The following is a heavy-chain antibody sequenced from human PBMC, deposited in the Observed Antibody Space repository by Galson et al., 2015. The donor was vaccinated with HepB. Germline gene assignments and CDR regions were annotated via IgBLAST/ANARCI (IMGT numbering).Heavy chain of an antibody. V-gene: IGHV1-69*13. CDR1: GGTFSSYA. CDR2: IIPIFGTA. Sequence: SVKVSCKASGGTFSSYAISWVRQAPGQGLERMGGIIPIFGTANYAQKFQGRVTITADESTSTAYMELSSLRSEDTAVYYCARDKDIVVVPAARASYYYYGMDVWGQGTTVTVSS. J-gene: IGHJ6*02. D-gene: IGHD2-2*01. CDR3: ARDKDIVVVPAARASYYYYGMDV.